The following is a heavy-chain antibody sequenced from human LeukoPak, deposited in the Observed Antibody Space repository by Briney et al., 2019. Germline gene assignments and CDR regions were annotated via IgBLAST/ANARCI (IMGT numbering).Heavy chain of an antibody. D-gene: IGHD6-13*01. CDR2: IYTSGST. V-gene: IGHV4-4*07. CDR3: AGESYSNTWAYYNY. Sequence: PSETLSLTCTVSGGSISSYYWSWIRQPAGKGLEWIGRIYTSGSTNYNPSLKSRVTMSVDTSKNQFSLKLSSVTAADTAVYYCAGESYSNTWAYYNYWGQGTLVTVSS. CDR1: GGSISSYY. J-gene: IGHJ4*02.